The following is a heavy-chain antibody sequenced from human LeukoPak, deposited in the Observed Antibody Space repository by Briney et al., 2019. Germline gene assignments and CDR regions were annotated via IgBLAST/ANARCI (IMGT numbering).Heavy chain of an antibody. Sequence: SETLSDTCTVSGGSISSGTHYYNWIRQHPGKGLEWIGYIYYTGITSHNPSLRGRVTISVDTSKNQFSLKLSSVTAADTAVYYCARRERGLLSPLGYWGQGTLVTVSS. V-gene: IGHV4-39*01. J-gene: IGHJ4*02. CDR2: IYYTGIT. CDR3: ARRERGLLSPLGY. CDR1: GGSISSGTHY. D-gene: IGHD3-10*01.